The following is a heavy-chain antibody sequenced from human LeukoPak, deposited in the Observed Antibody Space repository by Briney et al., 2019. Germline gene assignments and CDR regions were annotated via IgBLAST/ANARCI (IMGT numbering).Heavy chain of an antibody. V-gene: IGHV1-69*01. Sequence: SVKVSCKASGGTFSSYAISWVRQAPGQGLEWMGGIIPIFGTANYAQKFQGRVTITADESTSTAYMELSSLRSEDTAVYYCARDPFASGPETSAWFAPWGQGTLVTVSS. CDR1: GGTFSSYA. CDR3: ARDPFASGPETSAWFAP. CDR2: IIPIFGTA. J-gene: IGHJ5*02. D-gene: IGHD1-14*01.